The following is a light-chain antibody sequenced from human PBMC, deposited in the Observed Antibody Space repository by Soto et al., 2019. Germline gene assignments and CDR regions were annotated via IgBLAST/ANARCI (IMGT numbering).Light chain of an antibody. J-gene: IGLJ3*02. Sequence: QSALTQPASVSGSPGQSITISCTGTSSDLGGYNSVSWYQQHPGKAPKLMNYEVSNRPSGVSNRFSGSKSGDTASLTISGLQAEDEADYYCSLYRSPSTLVFGGGTKLTVL. CDR3: SLYRSPSTLV. CDR2: EVS. V-gene: IGLV2-14*01. CDR1: SSDLGGYNS.